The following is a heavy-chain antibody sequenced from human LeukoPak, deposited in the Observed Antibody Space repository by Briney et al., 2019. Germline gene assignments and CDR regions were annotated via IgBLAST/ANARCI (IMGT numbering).Heavy chain of an antibody. CDR1: GFTFSSYA. CDR2: ISYDGSNK. Sequence: GGSLRLSCAASGFTFSSYAMHWVRQAPGKGLEWVAVISYDGSNKYYADSAKGRFTISRDNSKNMLYLQMNSLRAEDTAVYYCARDRLRIAVAGTVDYWGQGTLVTVSS. J-gene: IGHJ4*02. V-gene: IGHV3-30*04. CDR3: ARDRLRIAVAGTVDY. D-gene: IGHD6-19*01.